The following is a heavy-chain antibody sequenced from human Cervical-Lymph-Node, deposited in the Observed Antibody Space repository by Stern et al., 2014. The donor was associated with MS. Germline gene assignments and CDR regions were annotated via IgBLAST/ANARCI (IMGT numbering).Heavy chain of an antibody. CDR2: TYHRSRWYY. J-gene: IGHJ3*02. CDR1: GDSVSSNRAT. Sequence: VQLVEPGPGLVKPSQTLSLTCAISGDSVSSNRATWSWIRQSPSRGLEWLGRTYHRSRWYYDYALSVKSRVTISPDTSKNQFSLWLNSVTPEDTAVYYCARDVSSSPDAFDTWGQGTMVTVSS. CDR3: ARDVSSSPDAFDT. D-gene: IGHD6-6*01. V-gene: IGHV6-1*01.